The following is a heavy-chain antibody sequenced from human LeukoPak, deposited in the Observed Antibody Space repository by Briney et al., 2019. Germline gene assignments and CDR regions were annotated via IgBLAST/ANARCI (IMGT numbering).Heavy chain of an antibody. D-gene: IGHD3-10*01. CDR3: VRRGSGTYDFDY. V-gene: IGHV3-33*01. CDR2: IWTDGSEK. Sequence: GGSLRLSCAASGFTFSRNGMHWVRQAPGKGLEWVAVIWTDGSEKYYADSVKGRFTISRDNSKNTLFLQMDSLRAEDTAVYYCVRRGSGTYDFDYWGQGTLVTVSS. CDR1: GFTFSRNG. J-gene: IGHJ4*02.